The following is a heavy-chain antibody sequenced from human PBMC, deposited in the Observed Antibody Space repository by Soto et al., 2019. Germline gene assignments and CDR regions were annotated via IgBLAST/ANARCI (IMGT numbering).Heavy chain of an antibody. CDR1: GGTFSSYA. V-gene: IGHV1-69*13. Sequence: GASVKVSCKASGGTFSSYAISWVRQAPGQGLEWMGGIIPIFGTANYAQKFQGRVTITADESTSTAYMELSSLRSEDTAVYYCARGQSITIFGVVINNYGMDVWGPGTTVTVSS. D-gene: IGHD3-3*01. CDR2: IIPIFGTA. CDR3: ARGQSITIFGVVINNYGMDV. J-gene: IGHJ6*02.